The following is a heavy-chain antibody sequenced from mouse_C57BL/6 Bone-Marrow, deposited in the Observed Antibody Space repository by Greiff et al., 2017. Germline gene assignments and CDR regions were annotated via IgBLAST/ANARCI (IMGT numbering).Heavy chain of an antibody. Sequence: QVQLQQPGAELVMPGASVKLSCKASGYTFTSYWMHWVKQRPGQGLEWIGEIDPSDSYTTYNQKFKGKSTLTVDKSSSTAYMQLSSLTSEDSAVYYCARPDYGSSGFDYWGQGTTLTVSS. CDR3: ARPDYGSSGFDY. CDR2: IDPSDSYT. CDR1: GYTFTSYW. V-gene: IGHV1-69*01. J-gene: IGHJ2*01. D-gene: IGHD1-1*01.